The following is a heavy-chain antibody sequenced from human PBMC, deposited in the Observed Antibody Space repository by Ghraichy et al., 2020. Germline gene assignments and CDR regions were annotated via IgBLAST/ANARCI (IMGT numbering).Heavy chain of an antibody. CDR1: GGTFSSYA. D-gene: IGHD6-13*01. V-gene: IGHV1-69*13. CDR3: ARDYMSEFPGTSWFDP. CDR2: IIPIFGTA. J-gene: IGHJ5*02. Sequence: SVKVSCKASGGTFSSYAISWVRQAPGQGLEWMGGIIPIFGTANYAQKFQGRVTITADESTSTAYMELSSLRSEDTAVYYCARDYMSEFPGTSWFDPWGQGTLVTVSS.